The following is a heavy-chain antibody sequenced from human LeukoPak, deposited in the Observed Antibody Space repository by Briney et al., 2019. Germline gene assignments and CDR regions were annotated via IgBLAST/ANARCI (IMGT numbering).Heavy chain of an antibody. Sequence: QPGGSLRLSCAASGFIFSSYAMSWVRQAPGKGLEWVSAISGSGATTYYADSVKGRFTISRDNSKNTLYLQMNSLRAEDTAVYFCAKGVYYYDRSTYYYTYYFDYWGQGTLVTVSS. CDR3: AKGVYYYDRSTYYYTYYFDY. V-gene: IGHV3-23*01. CDR2: ISGSGATT. D-gene: IGHD3-22*01. CDR1: GFIFSSYA. J-gene: IGHJ4*02.